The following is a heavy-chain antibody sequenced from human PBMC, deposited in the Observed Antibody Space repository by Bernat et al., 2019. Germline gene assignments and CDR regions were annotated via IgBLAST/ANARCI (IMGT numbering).Heavy chain of an antibody. Sequence: QLVGFGGGLGQTGGALGLSLAASGFTFNTHDMNWVRQAPGEGLGWISHITSDSSTSHYADSVEGRFTISRDNAKNSLYLQMNNLRDDDTALYYCARPRGSGVVRDFDYWGQGTLVTVSS. CDR3: ARPRGSGVVRDFDY. CDR2: ITSDSSTS. D-gene: IGHD3-10*01. V-gene: IGHV3-48*02. CDR1: GFTFNTHD. J-gene: IGHJ4*02.